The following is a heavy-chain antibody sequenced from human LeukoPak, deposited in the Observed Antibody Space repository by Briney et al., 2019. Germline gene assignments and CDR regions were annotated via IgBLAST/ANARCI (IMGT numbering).Heavy chain of an antibody. Sequence: GGSLRLSCAASGFTFSRYHMHWLRQATGKALEGVSAIGTAGDTYYPGSVKGRFTISRENAKNSLYLQMNSLRAGDTAVYYCARGPYGSGSYRYYYYYYMDVWGKGTTVTVSS. V-gene: IGHV3-13*01. J-gene: IGHJ6*03. CDR1: GFTFSRYH. CDR2: IGTAGDT. CDR3: ARGPYGSGSYRYYYYYYMDV. D-gene: IGHD3-10*01.